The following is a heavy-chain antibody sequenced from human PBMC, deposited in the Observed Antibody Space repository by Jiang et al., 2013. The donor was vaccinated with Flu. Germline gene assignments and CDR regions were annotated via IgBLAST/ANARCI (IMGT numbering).Heavy chain of an antibody. V-gene: IGHV1-46*01. CDR2: INPSGGST. CDR1: GYTFTSYY. Sequence: EVKKPGASVKVSCKASGYTFTSYYMHWVRQAPGQGLEWMGIINPSGGSTSYAQKFQGRVTMTRDTSTSTVYMELSSLRSEDTAVYYCARVGDSSGYYRRTFDYWGQGTLVTVSS. CDR3: ARVGDSSGYYRRTFDY. J-gene: IGHJ4*02. D-gene: IGHD3-22*01.